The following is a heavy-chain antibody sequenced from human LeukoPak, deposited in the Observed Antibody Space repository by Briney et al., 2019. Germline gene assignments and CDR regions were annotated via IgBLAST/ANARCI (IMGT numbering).Heavy chain of an antibody. CDR3: ARQPLIVVVVAADY. CDR2: IYYSGST. V-gene: IGHV4-39*01. D-gene: IGHD2-15*01. Sequence: PSETLSLTCTVSGGSISSSSYYWGWIRQPPGKGLEWIGSIYYSGSTYYNPSLKSRVTISVDTPKNQFSLKLSSVIAADTAVYYCARQPLIVVVVAADYWGQGTLVTVSS. CDR1: GGSISSSSYY. J-gene: IGHJ4*02.